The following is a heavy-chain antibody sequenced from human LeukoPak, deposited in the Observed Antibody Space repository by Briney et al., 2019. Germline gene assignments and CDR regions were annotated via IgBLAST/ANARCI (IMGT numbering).Heavy chain of an antibody. CDR2: IHPADSDT. J-gene: IGHJ3*02. CDR3: ARSHPHYSSAFDI. D-gene: IGHD2-21*01. CDR1: GYSFTSYW. V-gene: IGHV5-51*01. Sequence: GESPKISCKGSGYSFTSYWIGWVRQMPGKGLELMGVIHPADSDTRYSPSFPGQVTFSVDKSISTAYLQWSSLKASDTAMYYCARSHPHYSSAFDIWGQGTMVTVSS.